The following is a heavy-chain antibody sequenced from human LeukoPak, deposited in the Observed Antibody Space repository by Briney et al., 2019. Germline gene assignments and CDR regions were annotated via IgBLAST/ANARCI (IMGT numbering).Heavy chain of an antibody. CDR2: ISYDGSDK. CDR1: GFTFSSYA. CDR3: ARGVLGYCSGGSCYLDY. J-gene: IGHJ4*02. V-gene: IGHV3-30-3*01. Sequence: GPLRLSCSASGFTFSSYAMHWVRQAPGKGLEWVAVISYDGSDKYYADSVKGRFTISRDNSKNTLYLQMNSLRAEDTAVYYCARGVLGYCSGGSCYLDYWGQGTLLTVSS. D-gene: IGHD2-15*01.